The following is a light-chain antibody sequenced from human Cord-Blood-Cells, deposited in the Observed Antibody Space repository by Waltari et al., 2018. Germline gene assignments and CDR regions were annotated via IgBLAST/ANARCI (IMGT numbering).Light chain of an antibody. J-gene: IGLJ2*01. CDR3: CSYAGSSTVV. Sequence: VSGSPGQSITISCTGTSSDVGSYDLVSWYQQHPGKAPKLMIYEVSKRPSGVSNRFSGSKSGNTASLTISGLQAEDEADYYCCSYAGSSTVVFGGGTKLTVL. CDR1: SSDVGSYDL. CDR2: EVS. V-gene: IGLV2-23*02.